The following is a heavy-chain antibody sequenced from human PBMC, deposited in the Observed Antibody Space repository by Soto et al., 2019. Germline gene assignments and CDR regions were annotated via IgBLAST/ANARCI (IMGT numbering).Heavy chain of an antibody. D-gene: IGHD4-17*01. V-gene: IGHV5-51*01. CDR2: IYPSDSQT. CDR1: GYSFGNWW. Sequence: VESLKISCTGSGYSFGNWWMAWVRQMPGKGLEYMGIIYPSDSQTRYSPSFQGQVTISADKSISTAYLQWSSLKASDTAIYYCAGHGFYCDYSSNYFGPWDQET. J-gene: IGHJ5*02. CDR3: AGHGFYCDYSSNYFGP.